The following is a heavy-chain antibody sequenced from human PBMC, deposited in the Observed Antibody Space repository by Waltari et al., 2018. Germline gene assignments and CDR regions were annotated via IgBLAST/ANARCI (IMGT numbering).Heavy chain of an antibody. CDR3: ARGEGSGWYYYFDY. V-gene: IGHV3-30-3*01. Sequence: QVQLVESGGGVVQPGRSLRLSCAASGFTFSSYAMHWVRQAPGKGLEWVAVISYEGSNKYYADSVKGRFTISRDNSKNTLYLQMNSLRAEDTAVYYCARGEGSGWYYYFDYWGQGTLVTVSS. CDR1: GFTFSSYA. D-gene: IGHD6-19*01. CDR2: ISYEGSNK. J-gene: IGHJ4*02.